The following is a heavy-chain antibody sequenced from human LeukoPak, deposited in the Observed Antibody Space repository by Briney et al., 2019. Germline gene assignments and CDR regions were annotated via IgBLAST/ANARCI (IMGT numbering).Heavy chain of an antibody. D-gene: IGHD3-22*01. V-gene: IGHV3-74*01. Sequence: GGSLTLSHAPSGFTFSSYAMHWVRQAPGKWLVWVSRINSDGSSTSYADSVKGPFTISRDNAKNTVYLQMNSLRAEDTAVYYCARSLGSSGYQDYWGQGTLVTVSS. CDR3: ARSLGSSGYQDY. CDR1: GFTFSSYA. J-gene: IGHJ4*02. CDR2: INSDGSST.